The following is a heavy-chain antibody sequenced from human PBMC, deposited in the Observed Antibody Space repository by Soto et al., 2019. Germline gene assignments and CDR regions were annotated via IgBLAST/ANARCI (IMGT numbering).Heavy chain of an antibody. CDR3: ASALKYYDFWSGSHMNAFDI. V-gene: IGHV3-74*01. CDR1: RFTFSGDS. J-gene: IGHJ3*02. Sequence: PAGSVRLSCAAARFTFSGDSMNWVRQAPGKGLVWVSRINSDGSSTSYADSVKGRFTISRDNAKNTLYLQMNSLRAEDTAVYYCASALKYYDFWSGSHMNAFDIWGQGTMVTVSS. CDR2: INSDGSST. D-gene: IGHD3-3*01.